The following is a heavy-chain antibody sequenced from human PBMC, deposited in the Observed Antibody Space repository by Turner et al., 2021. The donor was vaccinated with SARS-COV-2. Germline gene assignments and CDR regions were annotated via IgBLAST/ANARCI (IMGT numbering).Heavy chain of an antibody. V-gene: IGHV3-7*01. D-gene: IGHD6-19*01. Sequence: EVQLVESGGGLVQPGGSLRLSCEASGFTFSSYWMNWVRQAPGKGLEWVANIKQDGSEKYYVDSVKGRFTISRDNAKNSLYLQMNSLRAEDTAVYYCASGSSGWPHNGFDIWGQGTMVTVSS. J-gene: IGHJ3*02. CDR1: GFTFSSYW. CDR2: IKQDGSEK. CDR3: ASGSSGWPHNGFDI.